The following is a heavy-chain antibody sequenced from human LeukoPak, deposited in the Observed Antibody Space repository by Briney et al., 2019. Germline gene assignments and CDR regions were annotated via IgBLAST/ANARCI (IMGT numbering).Heavy chain of an antibody. CDR3: ARERITMVRGVISNFDY. CDR2: INHSGST. J-gene: IGHJ4*02. CDR1: GGSFSGYY. D-gene: IGHD3-10*01. Sequence: SETLSLTCAVYGGSFSGYYWSWIRQPPGKGLEWIGEINHSGSTNYNPSLKSRVTISVDTSKNQFSLKLSSVTAADTAVYYCARERITMVRGVISNFDYWGQGTLVTVSS. V-gene: IGHV4-34*01.